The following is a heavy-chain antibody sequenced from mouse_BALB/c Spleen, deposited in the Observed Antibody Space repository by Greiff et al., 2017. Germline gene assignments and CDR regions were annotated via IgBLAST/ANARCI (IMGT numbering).Heavy chain of an antibody. J-gene: IGHJ4*01. D-gene: IGHD1-1*01. CDR3: TRETVVATKAMDY. CDR1: GFTFSSYT. CDR2: ISSGGSYT. Sequence: EVKVEESGGGLVKPGGSLKLSCAASGFTFSSYTMSWVRQTPEKRLEWVATISSGGSYTYYPDSVKGRFTISRDNAKNTLYLQMSSLKSEDTAMYYCTRETVVATKAMDYWGQGTSVTVSS. V-gene: IGHV5-6-4*01.